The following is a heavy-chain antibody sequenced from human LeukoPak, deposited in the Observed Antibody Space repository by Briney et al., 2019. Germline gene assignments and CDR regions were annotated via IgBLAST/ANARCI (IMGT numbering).Heavy chain of an antibody. CDR2: IYSSGST. Sequence: SETLSLTCSVSGVSISSYYWNWIRQPAGKGLEWIGRIYSSGSTNYNASLKSRVTMSIDTSINQFSLKLTSVTAADTALYYCARDKGGTYSRHFDYWGQGALVTVSS. V-gene: IGHV4-4*07. J-gene: IGHJ4*02. CDR3: ARDKGGTYSRHFDY. CDR1: GVSISSYY. D-gene: IGHD1-26*01.